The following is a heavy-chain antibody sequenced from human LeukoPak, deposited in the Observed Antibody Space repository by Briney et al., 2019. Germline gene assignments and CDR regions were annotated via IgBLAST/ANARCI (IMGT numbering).Heavy chain of an antibody. CDR1: GFTFSSYW. CDR3: ANCGAMCYTADH. V-gene: IGHV3-7*03. CDR2: IKQDGSEK. D-gene: IGHD4/OR15-4a*01. J-gene: IGHJ4*02. Sequence: PGGSLRLSCAAPGFTFSSYWMSWVRQAPGKGLEWVANIKQDGSEKYYVDSVKGRFTISRDNAKNSLFLQMNSLRDEDTAVYYCANCGAMCYTADHWGPGTLVTVSS.